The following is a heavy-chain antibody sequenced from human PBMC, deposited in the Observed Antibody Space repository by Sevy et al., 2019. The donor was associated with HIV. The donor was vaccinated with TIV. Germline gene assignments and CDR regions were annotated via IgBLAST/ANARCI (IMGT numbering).Heavy chain of an antibody. J-gene: IGHJ4*02. V-gene: IGHV1-24*01. CDR2: FDPEDGET. Sequence: ASVKVSCKVSGYTLTGLSMHWVRQAPGKGREWMGRFDPEDGETIYAQNFQGRVTLTEDTSKDTAYMKLSSLRYEDTAVYYCATAREYYQDSSGYLDFWGQGTLVTVSS. CDR3: ATAREYYQDSSGYLDF. D-gene: IGHD3-22*01. CDR1: GYTLTGLS.